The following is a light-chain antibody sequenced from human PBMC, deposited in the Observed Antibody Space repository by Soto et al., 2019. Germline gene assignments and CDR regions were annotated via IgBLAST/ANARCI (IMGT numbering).Light chain of an antibody. J-gene: IGKJ4*01. CDR1: QISSSY. V-gene: IGKV1-39*01. CDR2: AAS. Sequence: QMTQSASSLSASVGDRVTITCLASQISSSYLNWYQQKPEKAPKLLIYAASSLQSGVPSRFSGSGSGTDFTLTISSLQPEDFATYYCQQVNVYPSTFGGGTKVDI. CDR3: QQVNVYPST.